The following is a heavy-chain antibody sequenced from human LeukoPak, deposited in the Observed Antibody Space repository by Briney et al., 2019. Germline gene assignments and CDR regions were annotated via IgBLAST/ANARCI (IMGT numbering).Heavy chain of an antibody. CDR3: AREDRGSGRGLDP. J-gene: IGHJ5*02. CDR2: IYFDGST. D-gene: IGHD3-10*01. CDR1: GGSISSYY. V-gene: IGHV4-4*07. Sequence: SETLSLTCTVSGGSISSYYWSWIRQAAGKGLAWIGRIYFDGSTNYNPSLKSRVTMSVDTSKNHFSLKLSSVTAADTAVYYCAREDRGSGRGLDPWGQGTLVTVSS.